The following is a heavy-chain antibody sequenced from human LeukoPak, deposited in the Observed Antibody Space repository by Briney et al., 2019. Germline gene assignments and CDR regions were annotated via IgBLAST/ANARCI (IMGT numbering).Heavy chain of an antibody. Sequence: GGSLRLSCAASGFTSSSYWMSWVRQAPGKGLEWVSAISHDGGTPYYADSVKGRFTISRDSSKNTVYLQMNSLRAEDTAVYYCAKARDSLGELSFHGGQGTLVTVSS. V-gene: IGHV3-23*01. CDR2: ISHDGGTP. CDR1: GFTSSSYW. J-gene: IGHJ4*02. D-gene: IGHD3-16*02. CDR3: AKARDSLGELSFH.